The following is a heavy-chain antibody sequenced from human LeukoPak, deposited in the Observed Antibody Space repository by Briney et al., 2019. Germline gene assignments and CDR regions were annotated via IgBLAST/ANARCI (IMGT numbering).Heavy chain of an antibody. Sequence: SGRSLRLSCAASGFTFSSYGMHWVRQAPGKGLEWVAVISYDGSNKYYADSVKGRFTISRDNSKNTLCLQMNSLRAEDTAVYYCAKYSTNYYDSSGYPDYWGQGTLVTVSS. CDR2: ISYDGSNK. V-gene: IGHV3-30*18. CDR1: GFTFSSYG. CDR3: AKYSTNYYDSSGYPDY. D-gene: IGHD3-22*01. J-gene: IGHJ4*02.